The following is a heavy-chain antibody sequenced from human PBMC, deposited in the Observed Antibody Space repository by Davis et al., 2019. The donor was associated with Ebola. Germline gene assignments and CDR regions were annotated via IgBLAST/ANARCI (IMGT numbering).Heavy chain of an antibody. V-gene: IGHV3-33*01. J-gene: IGHJ5*02. D-gene: IGHD6-6*01. CDR3: ARSGRRSSSFDQGFDP. Sequence: GESLMLPCAASGFTFSSYGMPRVRQAPGKGLEWVAVIWYDGSNKYHADPVKGRFTISRHNSKNTLYLQMNSLRAEDTAVYYCARSGRRSSSFDQGFDPWGQGTLVTVSS. CDR1: GFTFSSYG. CDR2: IWYDGSNK.